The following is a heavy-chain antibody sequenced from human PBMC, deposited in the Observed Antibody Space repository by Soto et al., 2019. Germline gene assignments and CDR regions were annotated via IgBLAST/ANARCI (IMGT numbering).Heavy chain of an antibody. V-gene: IGHV4-34*01. Sequence: SETLSLTCAVYGGSFSGYYWSWIRQPPGKGLEWIGEINHSGSTNYNPSLKSRVTISVDTSKNQFPLKLSSVTAADTAVYYCARALRWFQRSYFDYWGQGTLVTVS. CDR1: GGSFSGYY. CDR2: INHSGST. CDR3: ARALRWFQRSYFDY. J-gene: IGHJ4*02. D-gene: IGHD4-17*01.